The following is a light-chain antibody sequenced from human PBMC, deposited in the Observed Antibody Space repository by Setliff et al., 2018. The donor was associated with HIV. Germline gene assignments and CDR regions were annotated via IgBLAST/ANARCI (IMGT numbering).Light chain of an antibody. CDR1: SSDVGSYNF. J-gene: IGLJ1*01. CDR3: CSHAGTNTYV. CDR2: QVN. Sequence: QSALTQPASVSGSPGQSITISCTGSSSDVGSYNFVSWYQQHPGKAPKLMIYQVNKRPSGVFNRFSGSKSGNTASLTISGLQAEDETDYYCCSHAGTNTYVFGTGPRSPS. V-gene: IGLV2-23*02.